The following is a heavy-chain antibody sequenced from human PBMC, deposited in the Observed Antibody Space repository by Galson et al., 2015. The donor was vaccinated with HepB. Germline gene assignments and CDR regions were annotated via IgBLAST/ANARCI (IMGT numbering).Heavy chain of an antibody. CDR2: ISYDGSAK. CDR1: GFTFSNYA. V-gene: IGHV3-30*04. Sequence: SLRLSCAASGFTFSNYAIHWVRQAPGKGLEWVATISYDGSAKYYAESVKGRFTISRDNSKNMLYLQMNSLRTEDTAMYYCARDSTGWYRIFDYWGQGTLVTVSS. CDR3: ARDSTGWYRIFDY. D-gene: IGHD3-22*01. J-gene: IGHJ4*02.